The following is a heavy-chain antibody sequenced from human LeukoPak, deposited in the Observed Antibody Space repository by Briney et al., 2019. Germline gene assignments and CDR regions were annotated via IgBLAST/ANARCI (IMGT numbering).Heavy chain of an antibody. D-gene: IGHD6-13*01. CDR2: INPNSGGT. Sequence: ASLTLSCTASGYTFTGYYMHWVRQAPGQGLEWMGWINPNSGGTYYAQTLQGRFTITRDTSISSSYMQLSRLRSDDTAVYYWARDRRPHSSSCCWIDGWNQESLVTVSS. J-gene: IGHJ5*02. CDR1: GYTFTGYY. V-gene: IGHV1-2*02. CDR3: ARDRRPHSSSCCWIDG.